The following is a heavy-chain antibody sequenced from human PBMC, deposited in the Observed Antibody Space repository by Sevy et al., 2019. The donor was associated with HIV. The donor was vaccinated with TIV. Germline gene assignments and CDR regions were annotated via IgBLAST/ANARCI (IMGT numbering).Heavy chain of an antibody. CDR1: GFTFSDHY. D-gene: IGHD4-17*01. Sequence: GGSLRLSCAASGFTFSDHYMDWVRQAPGKGLEWVGRTRNKANSYTTEYAASVKGRFTISRDDSKNSLYLQMNSLKTEDTAVYYCARGGLRWLYYFDYWGQGTLVTVSS. CDR2: TRNKANSYTT. J-gene: IGHJ4*02. CDR3: ARGGLRWLYYFDY. V-gene: IGHV3-72*01.